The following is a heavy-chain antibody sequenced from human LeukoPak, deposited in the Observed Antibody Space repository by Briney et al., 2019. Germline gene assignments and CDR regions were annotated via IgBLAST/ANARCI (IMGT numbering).Heavy chain of an antibody. J-gene: IGHJ4*02. CDR1: GFTFNNYA. D-gene: IGHD3-10*01. CDR2: ISYDGSNK. Sequence: GGSLRLSCAAFGFTFNNYAMNWVRQAPGKGLEWVAVISYDGSNKYYADSVKGRFTISRDNSKNTLYLQMNSLRAEDTAVYYCAKANYGSGSYRMGYWGQGALVTVSS. V-gene: IGHV3-30*18. CDR3: AKANYGSGSYRMGY.